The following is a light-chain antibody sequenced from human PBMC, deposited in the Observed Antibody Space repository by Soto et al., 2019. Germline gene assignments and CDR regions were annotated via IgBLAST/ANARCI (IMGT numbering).Light chain of an antibody. Sequence: QSALTQPRSVSGSPGPSVTISRSGTSSDVGAYYFVSWYQQHPGKAAKLVIFDVSPRPSGVPYRFSGSKSGSTASLTISGRQLVDEADYFSCSYGGSFLVIGTGTKLPFL. V-gene: IGLV2-11*02. CDR2: DVS. J-gene: IGLJ1*01. CDR3: CSYGGSFLV. CDR1: SSDVGAYYF.